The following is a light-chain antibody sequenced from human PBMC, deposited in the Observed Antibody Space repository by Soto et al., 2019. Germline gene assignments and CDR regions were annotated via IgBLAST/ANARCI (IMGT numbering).Light chain of an antibody. J-gene: IGKJ1*01. CDR1: QSVNSN. CDR2: DAS. V-gene: IGKV3-20*01. Sequence: EIMLTQSPATLSLFPCERATLSCRASQSVNSNLAWYQQRPGQAPRLLIYDASSGATGIPARCSGRGSGTDFTLTISVLEPDVFVVYYCQQYGCSRTFGQGTKVDIK. CDR3: QQYGCSRT.